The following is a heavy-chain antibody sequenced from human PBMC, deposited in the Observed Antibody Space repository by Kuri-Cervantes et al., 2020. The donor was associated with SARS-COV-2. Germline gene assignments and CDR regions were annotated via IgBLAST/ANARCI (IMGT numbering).Heavy chain of an antibody. Sequence: SLMISCADSGSTFSSYGMHWVRQAPGKGLEWVAVISYDGSNKYYADSVKGRFTISRDNSKNTLYLQMNSLRAEDTAVYYCAKDRNPSWIQAWFDYWGQGTLVTVSS. J-gene: IGHJ4*01. V-gene: IGHV3-30*18. CDR3: AKDRNPSWIQAWFDY. CDR1: GSTFSSYG. D-gene: IGHD5-18*01. CDR2: ISYDGSNK.